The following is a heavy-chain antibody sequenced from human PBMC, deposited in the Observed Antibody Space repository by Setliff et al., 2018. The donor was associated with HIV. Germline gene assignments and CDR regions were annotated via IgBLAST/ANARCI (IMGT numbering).Heavy chain of an antibody. CDR3: ARQKKSSSWSPNDY. J-gene: IGHJ4*02. V-gene: IGHV4-39*01. Sequence: TLSLTCTVSGGSISSSSYYWGWIRQPPGKGLEWIGSIYYSGSTYYNPSLKSRVTISVDTSKNQFSLKVKSVTAADTAVYYCARQKKSSSWSPNDYWGQGTLVTVSS. D-gene: IGHD2-2*01. CDR1: GGSISSSSYY. CDR2: IYYSGST.